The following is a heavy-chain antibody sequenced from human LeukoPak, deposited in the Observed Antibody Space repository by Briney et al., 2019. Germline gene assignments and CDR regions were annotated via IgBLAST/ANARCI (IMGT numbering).Heavy chain of an antibody. J-gene: IGHJ5*02. CDR2: INPSSGVT. V-gene: IGHV1-2*02. CDR1: VYTFTHYY. CDR3: AIYCCIDASENWFDP. Sequence: ASVTVSYKSSVYTFTHYYLHWVRQAPAQPLEWMGWINPSSGVTSYAQKFQGRVTMTSDTSISTAYVEVSRLRADDAAIYHCAIYCCIDASENWFDPWGHGTLVTVSS. D-gene: IGHD1-26*01.